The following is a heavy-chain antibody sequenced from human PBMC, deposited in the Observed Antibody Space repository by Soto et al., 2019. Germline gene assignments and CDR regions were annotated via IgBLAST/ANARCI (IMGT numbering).Heavy chain of an antibody. V-gene: IGHV1-8*01. J-gene: IGHJ2*01. D-gene: IGHD3-22*01. CDR1: GYTFTSYD. CDR2: MNPNSGNT. CDR3: ARGSYYDSSGYYSDAYFDL. Sequence: QVQLVQSGAEVKKPGASVKVSCKASGYTFTSYDINWVRQATGQGLEWIGWMNPNSGNTGYAQKFQGRVTMTRNTSISTAHMELSSLRSEDTAVYYCARGSYYDSSGYYSDAYFDLWGRGTLVTVSS.